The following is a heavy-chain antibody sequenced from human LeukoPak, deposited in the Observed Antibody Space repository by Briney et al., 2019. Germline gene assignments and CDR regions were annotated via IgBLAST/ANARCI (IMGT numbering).Heavy chain of an antibody. CDR1: GYTFTGHF. Sequence: GASVKVSCKASGYTFTGHFIHWVRQAPGQGLDYMGWINPNNGGTKYARKFQGSVTMTRDTSINTAYMELSTLRSDDTAVYYCAMASTTGTTRTYFEHWGQGTLVTVSS. CDR3: AMASTTGTTRTYFEH. J-gene: IGHJ4*02. CDR2: INPNNGGT. D-gene: IGHD1-1*01. V-gene: IGHV1-2*02.